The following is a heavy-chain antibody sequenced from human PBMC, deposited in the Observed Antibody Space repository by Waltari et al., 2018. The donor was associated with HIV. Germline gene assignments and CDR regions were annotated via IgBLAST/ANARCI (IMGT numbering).Heavy chain of an antibody. J-gene: IGHJ4*02. D-gene: IGHD4-17*01. Sequence: EVQLVEFGGGLVQPGGSLTLSCVTSGIPFTTYWMHWVRQAPGKGLACVSVIKVRESESIYAESVRGRFTISRDNARNTVYLQMTSLRAEDTAVYYCSSLTTRGDFLDLWGRGTLVTVSS. V-gene: IGHV3-74*01. CDR3: SSLTTRGDFLDL. CDR2: IKVRESES. CDR1: GIPFTTYW.